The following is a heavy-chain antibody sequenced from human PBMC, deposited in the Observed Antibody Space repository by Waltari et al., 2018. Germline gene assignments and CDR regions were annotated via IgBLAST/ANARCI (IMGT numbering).Heavy chain of an antibody. CDR1: GGSISSGSSY. D-gene: IGHD6-25*01. Sequence: QVQLQESGPGLVKPSQTLSLTCTVSGGSISSGSSYWSWIRQSAGKGLEWIGRMYTSGSANYSPSLKSRVTISVDTSKNQFSLKLSSVTAADTAVYYCAREGIYSSATDARFDPWGQGTLVTVSS. J-gene: IGHJ5*02. V-gene: IGHV4-61*02. CDR3: AREGIYSSATDARFDP. CDR2: MYTSGSA.